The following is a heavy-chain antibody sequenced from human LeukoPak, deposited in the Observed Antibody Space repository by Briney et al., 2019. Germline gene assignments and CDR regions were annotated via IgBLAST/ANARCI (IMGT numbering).Heavy chain of an antibody. V-gene: IGHV3-73*01. CDR3: TRPTYDSSGYGAFDI. D-gene: IGHD3-22*01. Sequence: GGSLRLSCEASGFIFSGSAMHWVRQASGKGLEWVGRIRRKANYYATAYAASVKGRFTISRDDSKNTAYLQMNSLKTEDTAVYYCTRPTYDSSGYGAFDIWGQGTMVTVSS. CDR1: GFIFSGSA. J-gene: IGHJ3*02. CDR2: IRRKANYYAT.